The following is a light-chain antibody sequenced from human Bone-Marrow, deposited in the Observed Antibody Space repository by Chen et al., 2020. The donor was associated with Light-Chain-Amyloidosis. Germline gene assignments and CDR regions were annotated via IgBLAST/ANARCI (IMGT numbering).Light chain of an antibody. CDR3: SSYTSSSPWV. CDR2: EVS. Sequence: QSALTQPASVSGSPGQSITISCTGTSSDVGGYNYVSWYQQHRGKAPKLMIYEVSNRPSGVSNRFSGSKSGNTASLTISGLQAEDEADYYCSSYTSSSPWVFGGGTKLTVL. CDR1: SSDVGGYNY. J-gene: IGLJ3*02. V-gene: IGLV2-14*01.